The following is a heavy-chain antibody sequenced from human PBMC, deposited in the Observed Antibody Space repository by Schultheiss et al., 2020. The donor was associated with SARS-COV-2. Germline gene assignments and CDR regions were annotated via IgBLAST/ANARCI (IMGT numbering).Heavy chain of an antibody. Sequence: SETLSLTCAVYGGSFSGYYWSWIRQPPGKGLEWIGEINHSGSTNYNPSLKSRVTISVDTSKNQFSLKLSSVTAADTAVYYCARVAGSSGWYGVPYFDYWGQGTLVTVSS. J-gene: IGHJ4*02. CDR3: ARVAGSSGWYGVPYFDY. CDR1: GGSFSGYY. CDR2: INHSGST. V-gene: IGHV4-34*01. D-gene: IGHD6-19*01.